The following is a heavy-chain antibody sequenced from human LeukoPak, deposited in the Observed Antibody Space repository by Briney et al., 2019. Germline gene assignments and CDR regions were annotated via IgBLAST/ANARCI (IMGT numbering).Heavy chain of an antibody. J-gene: IGHJ4*02. Sequence: YPSETLSLTCAVYGGSFSGYYWSWIRQPPGKGLEWFGEINHSGSTNYNPSLKSRVTISVDTSKNQFSLKLSSVTAADTAVYYCARGPLDDYYDSSGYSYWGQGTLVTVSS. CDR1: GGSFSGYY. V-gene: IGHV4-34*01. CDR2: INHSGST. CDR3: ARGPLDDYYDSSGYSY. D-gene: IGHD3-22*01.